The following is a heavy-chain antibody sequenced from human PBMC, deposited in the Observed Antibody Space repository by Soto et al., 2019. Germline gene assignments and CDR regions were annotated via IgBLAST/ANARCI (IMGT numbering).Heavy chain of an antibody. CDR2: IIPMFGTT. D-gene: IGHD3-10*01. Sequence: QVHLVQSGAEVKKPGSSVKVSCRASGGTFDNYAISWMRQAPGQGLEWMGGIIPMFGTTNYAQNFQGRVTITADESTSTVYLELSSLRSEVTALYYCARGGRTGNFAMDVWGQGTTVTVSS. J-gene: IGHJ6*02. V-gene: IGHV1-69*01. CDR1: GGTFDNYA. CDR3: ARGGRTGNFAMDV.